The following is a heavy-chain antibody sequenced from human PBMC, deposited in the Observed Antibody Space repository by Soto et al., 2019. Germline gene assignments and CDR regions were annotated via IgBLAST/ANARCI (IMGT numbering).Heavy chain of an antibody. D-gene: IGHD6-19*01. CDR1: CGSISRGGYY. Sequence: QVQLQEAGPGLVKPSQTLSLTCTVSCGSISRGGYYWSWIRQHPGKVLEWIGYIYDSGSTYYNPALERRVTISGDRSKHPCALELSSGTAAGTAVYYGARVAEEQWLVPHYNWFDPWGQGTLVTVSS. V-gene: IGHV4-31*03. J-gene: IGHJ5*02. CDR3: ARVAEEQWLVPHYNWFDP. CDR2: IYDSGST.